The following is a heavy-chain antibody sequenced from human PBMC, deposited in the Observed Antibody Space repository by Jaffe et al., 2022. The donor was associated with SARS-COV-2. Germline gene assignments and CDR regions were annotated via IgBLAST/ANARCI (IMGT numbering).Heavy chain of an antibody. J-gene: IGHJ6*02. CDR2: ISGNGGGT. CDR3: AKDAWEWPTYYYYGMDV. CDR1: GFTFSSYA. V-gene: IGHV3-23*01. D-gene: IGHD1-26*01. Sequence: EVQLLESGGGLVQPGGSLRLSCTASTSTSGFTFSSYAMSWVRQGPGKGLEWVSVISGNGGGTYYADSVKGRFTISRDNSKNTLSLQMNSLRAEDTAVYYCAKDAWEWPTYYYYGMDVWGQGTTVTVSS.